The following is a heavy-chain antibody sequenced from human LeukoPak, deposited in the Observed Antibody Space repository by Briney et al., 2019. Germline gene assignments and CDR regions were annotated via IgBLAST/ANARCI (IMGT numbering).Heavy chain of an antibody. CDR2: IIPIFGTT. J-gene: IGHJ4*02. CDR1: GGTLSRYA. D-gene: IGHD3-10*01. Sequence: VTVSCKASGGTLSRYAISGVRQAPGQGPEWMGRIIPIFGTTNYAQKFQGRVTITADESTSTAYMELSSLRSEDTAVYYCARIVGIASRGYFDYWGQGALVTVSS. V-gene: IGHV1-69*13. CDR3: ARIVGIASRGYFDY.